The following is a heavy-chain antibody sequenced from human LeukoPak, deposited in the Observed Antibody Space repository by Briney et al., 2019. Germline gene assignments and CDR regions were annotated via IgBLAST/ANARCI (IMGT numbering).Heavy chain of an antibody. CDR3: AKDPTPTYYYGSGSYCDY. CDR2: ISGSGGST. D-gene: IGHD3-10*01. J-gene: IGHJ4*02. CDR1: GFTFSSYA. Sequence: PGGSLRLSCAASGFTFSSYAMSWVRQAPGKGLEWVSAISGSGGSTYYADSEKGRFTISRDNSKNTLYLQMNSLRAEDTAVYYCAKDPTPTYYYGSGSYCDYWGQGTLVTVSS. V-gene: IGHV3-23*01.